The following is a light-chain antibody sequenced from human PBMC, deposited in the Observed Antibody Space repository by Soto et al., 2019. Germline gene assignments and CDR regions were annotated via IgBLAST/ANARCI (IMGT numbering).Light chain of an antibody. J-gene: IGLJ1*01. CDR3: SSYTSRSNFV. CDR2: DVS. Sequence: QSVLTQPASVSGSPGQSITISCTGSSSDVGGYNYVSWYQQHPGKAPKLMIYDVSNRPSGVSNRFSGSKSGNTASLTISGLQAEDEAVFYCSSYTSRSNFVFRSGTKVTVL. CDR1: SSDVGGYNY. V-gene: IGLV2-14*01.